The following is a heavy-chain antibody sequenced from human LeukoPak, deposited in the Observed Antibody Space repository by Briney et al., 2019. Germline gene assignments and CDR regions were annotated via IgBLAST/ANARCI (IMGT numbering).Heavy chain of an antibody. Sequence: ASVKVSCKASGYTFTSYDINWVRQAPGQGLEWMGIINPSGGSTSYAQKFQGRVTMTRDTSTSTVYMELSSLRSEDTAVYYCARELAGLYYDSSGSLGYWGQGTLVTVSS. D-gene: IGHD3-22*01. J-gene: IGHJ4*02. CDR2: INPSGGST. V-gene: IGHV1-46*01. CDR1: GYTFTSYD. CDR3: ARELAGLYYDSSGSLGY.